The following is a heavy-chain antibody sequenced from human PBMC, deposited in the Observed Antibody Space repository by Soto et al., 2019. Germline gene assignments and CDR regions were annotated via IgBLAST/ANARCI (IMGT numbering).Heavy chain of an antibody. V-gene: IGHV5-51*01. CDR1: GYSFTSYW. CDR2: IYPGDSDT. D-gene: IGHD5-18*01. Sequence: PGESLKISCKGSGYSFTSYWNGWVRQMPGKGLEWMGIIYPGDSDTRYSPSFQGQVTISADKSISTAYLQWSSLKASDTAMYYCARRSGPDTAMVMGYYYGMDIWGQGTTVTVSS. CDR3: ARRSGPDTAMVMGYYYGMDI. J-gene: IGHJ6*02.